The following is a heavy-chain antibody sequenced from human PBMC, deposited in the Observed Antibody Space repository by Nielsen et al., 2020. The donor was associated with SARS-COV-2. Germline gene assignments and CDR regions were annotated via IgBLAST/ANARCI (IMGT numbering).Heavy chain of an antibody. J-gene: IGHJ5*02. Sequence: SETLSLTCTVSGDSMSDSNYYWVWIRQPPGKGLEWIASIYYSGITYYNTSLKSRVTISIDTSKNHFSLRLNSVAAADTAVYFCARHYYGSGIYYNIRWFVPWGQGTLVAVSS. CDR3: ARHYYGSGIYYNIRWFVP. V-gene: IGHV4-39*01. CDR1: GDSMSDSNYY. D-gene: IGHD3-10*01. CDR2: IYYSGIT.